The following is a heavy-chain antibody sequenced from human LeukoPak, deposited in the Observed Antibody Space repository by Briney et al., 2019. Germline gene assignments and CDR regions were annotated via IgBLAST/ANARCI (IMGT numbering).Heavy chain of an antibody. V-gene: IGHV4-59*12. J-gene: IGHJ4*02. D-gene: IGHD1-26*01. CDR3: ARDLGIGGSPPTY. CDR2: IYYSGST. Sequence: SETLSLTCTVSGGSISSYYWSCLRQPPGKGLEWIGYIYYSGSTNYRPSLKNRLTTSVDPSKNQFSLKLTSVTAADTAFYYCARDLGIGGSPPTYWGQGTLVTVSS. CDR1: GGSISSYY.